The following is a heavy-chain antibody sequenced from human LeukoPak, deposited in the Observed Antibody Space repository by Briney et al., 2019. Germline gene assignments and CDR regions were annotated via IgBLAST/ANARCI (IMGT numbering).Heavy chain of an antibody. CDR3: ARDHGAPPAAAYGMDV. D-gene: IGHD2-2*01. CDR1: GGSISSGDYY. CDR2: IYYSGST. Sequence: PSQTLSLTCTVSGGSISSGDYYWSWIRQPPGKGLEWIGYIYYSGSTYYNPSLKSRVTISVDTSKNQFSLKLSSVTAADTAVYYCARDHGAPPAAAYGMDVWGQGTTVTVSS. J-gene: IGHJ6*02. V-gene: IGHV4-30-4*01.